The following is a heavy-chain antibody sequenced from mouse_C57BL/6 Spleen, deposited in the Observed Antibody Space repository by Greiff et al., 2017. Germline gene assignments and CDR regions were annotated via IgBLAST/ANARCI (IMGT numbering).Heavy chain of an antibody. CDR2: IDPEDGDT. J-gene: IGHJ2*01. D-gene: IGHD2-2*01. CDR3: TMGLRRPRYYFDY. Sequence: VQLQQSGAELVRPGASVKLSCTASGFNIKDYYMHWVKQRPEQGLEWIGRIDPEDGDTEYAPKFQGKATMTADTSSNTAYLQLSSLTSEDAAVYYCTMGLRRPRYYFDYGGQGTTLTVSS. V-gene: IGHV14-1*01. CDR1: GFNIKDYY.